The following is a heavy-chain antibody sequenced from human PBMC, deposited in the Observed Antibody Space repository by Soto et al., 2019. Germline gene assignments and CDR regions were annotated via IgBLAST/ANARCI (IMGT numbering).Heavy chain of an antibody. V-gene: IGHV3-30*19. D-gene: IGHD6-19*01. CDR3: AREGTMAGSYYFDY. CDR2: ITNNGSNK. J-gene: IGHJ4*02. Sequence: SCKASGFTFSSYSMNWVRQAPGKGLEWVAVITNNGSNKYYADSVKGRFTISRDNSKNTLYLQMNSLRAEDTAVYYCAREGTMAGSYYFDYWGQGTLVTVSS. CDR1: GFTFSSYS.